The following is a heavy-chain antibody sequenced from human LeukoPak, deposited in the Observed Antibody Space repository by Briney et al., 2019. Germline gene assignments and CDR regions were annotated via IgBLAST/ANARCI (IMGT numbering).Heavy chain of an antibody. Sequence: PGGSLRLSCAASGFIFSSYSMNWVRQAPGKGLEWVSSISSSSSYIYYADSMKGRFTNSRDNAKKSLYLQMNSLRAEDTAVYYCARDLLGMGHYFDYWGQGTLVTVSS. J-gene: IGHJ4*02. CDR1: GFIFSSYS. D-gene: IGHD1-14*01. CDR2: ISSSSSYI. V-gene: IGHV3-21*01. CDR3: ARDLLGMGHYFDY.